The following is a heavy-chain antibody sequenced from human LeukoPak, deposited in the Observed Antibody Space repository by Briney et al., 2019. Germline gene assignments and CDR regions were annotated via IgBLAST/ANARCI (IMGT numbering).Heavy chain of an antibody. V-gene: IGHV4-31*03. CDR2: KYYTGSA. Sequence: SETLSLTCNVSGVSVSDGRYYWTWIRQHPAKGLEWIGYKYYTGSAKYNPSLKSRLTISVDTSKNQFSLQQSSVTAADTATYYCATPYCSSISCLDVFNMWGQGTRVTVSS. CDR3: ATPYCSSISCLDVFNM. J-gene: IGHJ3*02. D-gene: IGHD2-2*01. CDR1: GVSVSDGRYY.